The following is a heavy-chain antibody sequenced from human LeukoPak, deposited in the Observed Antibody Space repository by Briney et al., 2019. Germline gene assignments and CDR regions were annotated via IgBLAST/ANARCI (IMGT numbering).Heavy chain of an antibody. CDR2: ISSSSSYI. CDR1: GFTFSSYS. J-gene: IGHJ3*02. V-gene: IGHV3-21*01. Sequence: PGGSLRLSCAASGFTFSSYSMNWVRQAPGKGLEWVSSISSSSSYIYYADSVKGRFTISRDNANNSLYLQMNSLRAEDTAVYYCARDQPGYYYDSSGYRVGDAFDIWGQGTMVTVSS. CDR3: ARDQPGYYYDSSGYRVGDAFDI. D-gene: IGHD3-22*01.